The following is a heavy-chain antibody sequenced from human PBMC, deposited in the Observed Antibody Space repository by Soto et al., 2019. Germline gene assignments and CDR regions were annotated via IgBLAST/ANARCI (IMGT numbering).Heavy chain of an antibody. CDR2: ISHDGTNR. CDR1: GFAFNIYA. J-gene: IGHJ4*02. Sequence: LRLSCAASGFAFNIYAIHWVRQAPGKGLEWVAVISHDGTNRYYTDSMRGRFTISRDNSKNTVYLEMDSLRADDTAVYYCARGSGVPTPDFDYWGQGTLVTVSS. D-gene: IGHD3-3*01. V-gene: IGHV3-30-3*01. CDR3: ARGSGVPTPDFDY.